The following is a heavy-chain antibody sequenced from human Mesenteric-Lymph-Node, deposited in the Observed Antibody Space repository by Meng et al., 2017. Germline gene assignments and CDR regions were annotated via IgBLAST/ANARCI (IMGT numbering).Heavy chain of an antibody. CDR1: GGSFSGYY. V-gene: IGHV4-34*01. D-gene: IGHD5-18*01. J-gene: IGHJ2*01. Sequence: QGQLPEGGAGLLKPSETLSLTCAVYGGSFSGYYWSWIRQPPGKGLEWIGEINHSGSTNYNPSLKSRVTISVDTSNNQFSLKLSSVTAADTAVYYCARVGWRQWSFDLWGRGTLVTVSS. CDR2: INHSGST. CDR3: ARVGWRQWSFDL.